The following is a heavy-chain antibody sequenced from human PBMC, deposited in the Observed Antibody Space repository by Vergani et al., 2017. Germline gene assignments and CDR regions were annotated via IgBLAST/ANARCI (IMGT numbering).Heavy chain of an antibody. V-gene: IGHV4-34*01. J-gene: IGHJ6*03. Sequence: QVQLQQWGAGLLKPSETLSLTCAVYGGSFSGYYWSWIRQPPGKGLEWIGEINHSGSTNYNPSLKSRVTISVDTSKNQFSLKLSSVTAADTAVYYCARGPPIVAVPAVEYYYYYYMDVWGKGTTVTVSS. CDR1: GGSFSGYY. D-gene: IGHD2-2*01. CDR3: ARGPPIVAVPAVEYYYYYYMDV. CDR2: INHSGST.